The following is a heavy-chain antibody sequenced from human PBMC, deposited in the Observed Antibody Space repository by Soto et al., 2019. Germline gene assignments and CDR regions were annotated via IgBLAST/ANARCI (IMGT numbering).Heavy chain of an antibody. J-gene: IGHJ6*02. CDR3: AGLVTVMNGMDV. Sequence: GGSLRLSCAASGFTFSSYSMNWVRQAPGKGLEWVSSISSSSGYIYYADSVKGRFTISRDNAKNSLYLQMNSLRAEDTAVYYCAGLVTVMNGMDVWGQGTTVTVSS. CDR2: ISSSSGYI. CDR1: GFTFSSYS. D-gene: IGHD4-4*01. V-gene: IGHV3-21*01.